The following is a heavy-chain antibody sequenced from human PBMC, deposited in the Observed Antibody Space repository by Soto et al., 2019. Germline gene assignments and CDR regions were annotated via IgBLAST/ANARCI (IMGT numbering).Heavy chain of an antibody. V-gene: IGHV5-51*01. J-gene: IGHJ6*02. Sequence: EVQLVQSGAEVKKPGESLKISCKGSGYSFTSYWIGWVRQMPGKGLEWMGIIYPGDSDTRYSPSFQGQVTISADKSISPAYLQSSSLKASDTAMYYCSRTAAAGKFFYGVDVWGQGTTVTVSS. CDR3: SRTAAAGKFFYGVDV. D-gene: IGHD6-13*01. CDR1: GYSFTSYW. CDR2: IYPGDSDT.